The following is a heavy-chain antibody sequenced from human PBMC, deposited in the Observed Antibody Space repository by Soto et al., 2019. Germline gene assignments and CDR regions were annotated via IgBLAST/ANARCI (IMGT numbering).Heavy chain of an antibody. Sequence: GGSLRLSFAASGFTFSIYCMHWVLQAPGKGLVWVSRINSDGSGKRYEESVKGRFTISRDNAKNTLYLKMNSMRAEDTAVYYCARQAMVRVGAFDIWGQGTMVTVSS. CDR2: INSDGSGK. CDR3: ARQAMVRVGAFDI. V-gene: IGHV3-74*01. CDR1: GFTFSIYC. J-gene: IGHJ3*02. D-gene: IGHD5-18*01.